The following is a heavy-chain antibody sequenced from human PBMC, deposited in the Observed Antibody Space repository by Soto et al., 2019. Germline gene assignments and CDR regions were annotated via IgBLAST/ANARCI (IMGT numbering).Heavy chain of an antibody. J-gene: IGHJ4*02. CDR3: ARVYSGSYSDY. CDR2: IFHTGST. D-gene: IGHD1-26*01. V-gene: IGHV4-4*02. CDR1: GGSISSNNW. Sequence: QVQLQESGPGLVKPSGTLSLTCAVSGGSISSNNWWSWVRQPPGKGLERIGEIFHTGSTHYSPSHKSRVTTSVDKSKNQFSLKLTSVTAADTAVYYCARVYSGSYSDYWGQGTLVTVSS.